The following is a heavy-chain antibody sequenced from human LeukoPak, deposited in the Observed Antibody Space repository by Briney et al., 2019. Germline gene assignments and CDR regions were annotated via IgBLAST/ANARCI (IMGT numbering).Heavy chain of an antibody. V-gene: IGHV4-59*01. Sequence: SETLSLTCTVSGGSLSSYYWSWIRQPPGKGLEWIGYIYYSGSTNYNPSLKSRVTISVDTSKNQFSLKLSSVTAADTAVYYCARVVTAIYYFDYWGQGTLVTVSS. CDR1: GGSLSSYY. D-gene: IGHD2-21*02. CDR3: ARVVTAIYYFDY. CDR2: IYYSGST. J-gene: IGHJ4*02.